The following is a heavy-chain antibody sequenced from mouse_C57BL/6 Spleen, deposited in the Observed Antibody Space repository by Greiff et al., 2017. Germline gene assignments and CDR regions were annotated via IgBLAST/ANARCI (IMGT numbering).Heavy chain of an antibody. D-gene: IGHD1-1*01. J-gene: IGHJ1*03. Sequence: EVQGVESGGGLVQPGGSLKLSCAASGFTFSDYYMYWVRQTPEKRLEWVAYISNGGGSTYYPDTVKGRFTISRDNAKNTLYLQLSRLKSEDTAMYYGAREDYGSSYSNWYFDVWGTGTTVTVSS. CDR1: GFTFSDYY. CDR3: AREDYGSSYSNWYFDV. CDR2: ISNGGGST. V-gene: IGHV5-12*01.